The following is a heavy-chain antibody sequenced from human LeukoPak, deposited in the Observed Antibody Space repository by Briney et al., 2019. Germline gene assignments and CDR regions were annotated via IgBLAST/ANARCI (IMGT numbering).Heavy chain of an antibody. CDR2: IYYSGST. CDR1: GGSISSSSYY. D-gene: IGHD4-23*01. CDR3: ARHRGQNSPGWFEP. V-gene: IGHV4-39*01. Sequence: SETLSLTCTVSGGSISSSSYYWGWIRQPPGKGLEWIGSIYYSGSTYYNPSLKSRVTISVDTSKNQFSLKLSSVTAADTAVYYCARHRGQNSPGWFEPWGQGTLVTVSS. J-gene: IGHJ5*02.